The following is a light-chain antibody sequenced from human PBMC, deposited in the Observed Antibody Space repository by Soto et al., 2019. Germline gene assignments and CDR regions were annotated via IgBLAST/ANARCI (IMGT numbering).Light chain of an antibody. CDR3: LHDYNYPQT. Sequence: IQMTQSPSSSSASVGDRVTITCRASQGIRSDLGWYQQKPGEVPRLLIYNASTLQSGVPSRFSGSASGAVFTLTISSLQPEDSATYYCLHDYNYPQTFGQGTQVEIK. CDR1: QGIRSD. CDR2: NAS. V-gene: IGKV1-6*01. J-gene: IGKJ1*01.